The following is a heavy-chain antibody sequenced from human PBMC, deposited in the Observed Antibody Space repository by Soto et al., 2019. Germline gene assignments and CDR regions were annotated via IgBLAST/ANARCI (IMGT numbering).Heavy chain of an antibody. J-gene: IGHJ6*02. Sequence: GGSLRLSCAASTFTLTYYSMHWVRQAPGKGLEWVATVSYDGSNKHYTNSVKGRFTISRDNSETILYLQMNSLRAEDTAVYYCARDRGYQSHYYYGMDVWGQGTTVTVSS. CDR1: TFTLTYYS. V-gene: IGHV3-30-3*01. CDR2: VSYDGSNK. CDR3: ARDRGYQSHYYYGMDV. D-gene: IGHD2-2*01.